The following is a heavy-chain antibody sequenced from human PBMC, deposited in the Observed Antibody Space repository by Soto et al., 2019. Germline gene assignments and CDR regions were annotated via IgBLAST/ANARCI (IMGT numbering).Heavy chain of an antibody. V-gene: IGHV3-48*02. J-gene: IGHJ5*02. CDR3: ALPSSGWENWFEP. Sequence: EVQLVESGGGLVQPGGSLRLSCAASGFTFNSYSMNWVRQAPGKGLEWVSYISSSSTTKYYTDSVKGRFTISRDNAKNSLDLQMNSLRDDDTAVYYCALPSSGWENWFEPWGQGTLVTVYS. D-gene: IGHD6-19*01. CDR1: GFTFNSYS. CDR2: ISSSSTTK.